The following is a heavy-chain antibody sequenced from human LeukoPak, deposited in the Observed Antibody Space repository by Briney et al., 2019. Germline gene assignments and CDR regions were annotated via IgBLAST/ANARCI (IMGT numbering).Heavy chain of an antibody. CDR3: ARPDFVSGYYRGYFDN. CDR2: IKQDGSEK. CDR1: GFTFTNYA. Sequence: GGSLRLSCAASGFTFTNYAMSWVRQAPGKGLEWVSNIKQDGSEKYYVDSVKGRFTVSRDNAKNSLYLQMNSLRAEDTAVYYCARPDFVSGYYRGYFDNWGQGTLVTVSS. D-gene: IGHD3-3*01. V-gene: IGHV3-7*05. J-gene: IGHJ4*02.